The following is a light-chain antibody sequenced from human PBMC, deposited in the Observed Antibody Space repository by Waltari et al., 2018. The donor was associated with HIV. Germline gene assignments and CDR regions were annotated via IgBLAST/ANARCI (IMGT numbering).Light chain of an antibody. CDR1: QAINNY. V-gene: IGKV1-9*01. Sequence: DVQLTQSPSFLSASVGDRVTITCRASQAINNYFAWYQQKPGKAPKLLINRASSLQSGVPSRFSRSGSVTEFTLTIRGLQPEDLATYYCQQADVYPVTFGGGTRVEIK. CDR2: RAS. CDR3: QQADVYPVT. J-gene: IGKJ4*01.